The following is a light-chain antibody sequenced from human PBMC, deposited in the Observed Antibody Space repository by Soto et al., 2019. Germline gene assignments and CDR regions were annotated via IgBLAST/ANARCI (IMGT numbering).Light chain of an antibody. J-gene: IGKJ1*01. CDR2: KAC. V-gene: IGKV1-5*03. CDR3: QQYNSQRT. CDR1: QYISSW. Sequence: IQMTQSPSTLSASVGDRVTITCRASQYISSWLAWYQQKPGKAPKLLIYKACSLEGGVPSRFSGSGSGTEFTRTISSLQPDDFATYFCQQYNSQRTFGQGTKVEIK.